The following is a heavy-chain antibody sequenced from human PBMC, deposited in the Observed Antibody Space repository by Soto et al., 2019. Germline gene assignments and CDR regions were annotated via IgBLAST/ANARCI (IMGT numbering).Heavy chain of an antibody. CDR3: ARVVGRPPYYYYGMDV. V-gene: IGHV1-69*13. J-gene: IGHJ6*02. Sequence: ASVKVSCKASGGTFSSYAIIWVRQAPGQGLEWMGGIIPIFGTANYAQKFQGRVTITADESTSTAYMELSSLRSEDTAVYYCARVVGRPPYYYYGMDVWGQGTTVTVSS. CDR2: IIPIFGTA. CDR1: GGTFSSYA. D-gene: IGHD2-15*01.